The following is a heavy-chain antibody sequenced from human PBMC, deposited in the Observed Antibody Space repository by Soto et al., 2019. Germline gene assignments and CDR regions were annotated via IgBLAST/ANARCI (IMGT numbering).Heavy chain of an antibody. V-gene: IGHV3-21*01. J-gene: IGHJ4*02. CDR3: ASYSGYDLGAY. D-gene: IGHD5-12*01. CDR2: ISSSSSYI. Sequence: EVQLVESGGGLVKPGGSLRLSCAASGFTFSSYSMNWVRQAPGKGLEWVSSISSSSSYIYYADSVKGRFTISRDNAKNPLYLQMNSLRAEDTAVYYCASYSGYDLGAYWGQGTLVTVSS. CDR1: GFTFSSYS.